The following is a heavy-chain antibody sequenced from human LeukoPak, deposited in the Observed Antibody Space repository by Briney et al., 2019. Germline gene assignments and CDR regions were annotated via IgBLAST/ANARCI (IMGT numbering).Heavy chain of an antibody. Sequence: SETLSLTCTVSGGSISSYYWSWIRQPPGKGLEWIGYIYYSGSTYYNPSLKSRVTISVDTSKNQFSLKLSSVTAADTAVYYCARDYYDSSGYRHFDYWGQGTLVTVSS. J-gene: IGHJ4*02. CDR3: ARDYYDSSGYRHFDY. D-gene: IGHD3-22*01. CDR2: IYYSGST. V-gene: IGHV4-59*12. CDR1: GGSISSYY.